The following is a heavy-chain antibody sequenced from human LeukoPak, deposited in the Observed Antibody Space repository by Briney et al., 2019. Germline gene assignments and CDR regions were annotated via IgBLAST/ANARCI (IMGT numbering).Heavy chain of an antibody. V-gene: IGHV3-33*05. Sequence: GGSLRLSCAASGFTFSSYGMHWVRQAPGKGLEWVAVISYDGSKKYYADSVKGRFTISRDNSRNTLYLQMNSLTAEDTAVYYCANGEQKWPTDWGQGTLVTVSS. J-gene: IGHJ4*02. D-gene: IGHD5-24*01. CDR3: ANGEQKWPTD. CDR1: GFTFSSYG. CDR2: ISYDGSKK.